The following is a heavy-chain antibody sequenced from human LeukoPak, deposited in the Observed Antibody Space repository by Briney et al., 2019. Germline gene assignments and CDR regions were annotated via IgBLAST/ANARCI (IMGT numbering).Heavy chain of an antibody. CDR2: IYYSGST. CDR3: AIRPKYYYGSGSSPRNNWFDP. Sequence: SETLSLTCTVSGGSISSSRYYWGWIRQPPGKGLEWIGSIYYSGSTYYNPSLKSRVTISVDTSKNQFSLKVSSVTAADTAVYYCAIRPKYYYGSGSSPRNNWFDPWGQGTLVTVSS. J-gene: IGHJ5*02. CDR1: GGSISSSRYY. D-gene: IGHD3-10*01. V-gene: IGHV4-39*01.